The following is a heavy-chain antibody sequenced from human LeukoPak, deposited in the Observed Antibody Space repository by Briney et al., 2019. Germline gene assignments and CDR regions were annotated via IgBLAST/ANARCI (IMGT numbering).Heavy chain of an antibody. CDR1: GFTFSSYA. CDR2: ISGSGGST. J-gene: IGHJ4*02. Sequence: GGSLRLSCAASGFTFSSYAMSWVRQAPGKGLKWVSAISGSGGSTYYADSVKGRFTISRDNSKNTLYLQMNSLRAEDTAVYYCAKFATARTSVDTDYWGQGTLVTVSS. V-gene: IGHV3-23*01. CDR3: AKFATARTSVDTDY. D-gene: IGHD2-2*01.